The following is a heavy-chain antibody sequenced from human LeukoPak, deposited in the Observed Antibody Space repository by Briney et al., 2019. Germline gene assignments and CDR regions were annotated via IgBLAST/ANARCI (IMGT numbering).Heavy chain of an antibody. J-gene: IGHJ5*02. D-gene: IGHD2-15*01. CDR3: ARGVVVVAAANWFDP. V-gene: IGHV4-39*01. CDR1: GGSISSSYY. CDR2: IYYSGST. Sequence: PSETLSLTCTVSGGSISSSYYWGWIRQPPGKGLEWIGSIYYSGSTYYNPSLKSRVTISVDTSKNQFSLKLSSVTAADTAVYYCARGVVVVAAANWFDPWGQGTLVTVSS.